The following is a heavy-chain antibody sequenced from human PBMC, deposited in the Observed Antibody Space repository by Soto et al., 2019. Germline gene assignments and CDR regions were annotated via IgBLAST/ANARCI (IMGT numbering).Heavy chain of an antibody. V-gene: IGHV1-18*01. CDR2: ISAYNGNT. CDR3: ARVAITIFGVVPDFDY. J-gene: IGHJ4*02. D-gene: IGHD3-3*01. Sequence: ASVKVSCKASGYTFTSYGISWVRQAPGQGLEWMRWISAYNGNTNYAQKLQGRVTMTTDTSTSTAYMELRSLRSDDTAVYYCARVAITIFGVVPDFDYWGQGTLVTVSS. CDR1: GYTFTSYG.